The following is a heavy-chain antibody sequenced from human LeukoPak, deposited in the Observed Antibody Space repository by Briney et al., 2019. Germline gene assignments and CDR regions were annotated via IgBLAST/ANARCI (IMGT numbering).Heavy chain of an antibody. D-gene: IGHD2-8*02. CDR2: IYYSGST. Sequence: MASETLSLTCTVSGGSMSSSSYYWGWIRQPPGKGLEWIGSIYYSGSTYYNPSLKSRVTISVDTSKNQFSLKLSSVTAADTAVYYCARGYWFYFDYWGQGTLVTVSS. CDR1: GGSMSSSSYY. J-gene: IGHJ4*02. CDR3: ARGYWFYFDY. V-gene: IGHV4-39*01.